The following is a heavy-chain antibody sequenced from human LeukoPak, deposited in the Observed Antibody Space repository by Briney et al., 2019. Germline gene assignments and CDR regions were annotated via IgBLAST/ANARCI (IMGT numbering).Heavy chain of an antibody. CDR3: AKEGGSYPRRSYYYYYYMDV. D-gene: IGHD1-26*01. Sequence: GGSLRLSCAASGFTFSSYGMSWVRQAPGRGLVWVSDISGSGGSTYYADSVKGRFTISRDNSKNTLYLQMNSLRAEDTAVYYCAKEGGSYPRRSYYYYYYMDVWGKGTTVTVSS. CDR2: ISGSGGST. J-gene: IGHJ6*03. CDR1: GFTFSSYG. V-gene: IGHV3-23*01.